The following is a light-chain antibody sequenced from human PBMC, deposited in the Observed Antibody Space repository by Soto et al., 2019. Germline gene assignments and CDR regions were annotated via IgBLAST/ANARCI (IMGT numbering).Light chain of an antibody. Sequence: EIVLTQSPATLSLSPGERATLSCRASQSVSSYLAWYQKKPCQAPRLLIYDASNRATGIPARFSGSGSGTDFTLTISSLEPEDFAVYYCQQRSNWPITFGQGTRLEIK. J-gene: IGKJ5*01. CDR1: QSVSSY. V-gene: IGKV3-11*01. CDR2: DAS. CDR3: QQRSNWPIT.